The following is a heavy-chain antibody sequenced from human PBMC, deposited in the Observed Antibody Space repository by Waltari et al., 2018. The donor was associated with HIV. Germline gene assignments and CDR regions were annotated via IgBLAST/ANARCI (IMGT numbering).Heavy chain of an antibody. V-gene: IGHV3-30*04. D-gene: IGHD3-22*01. CDR3: ARDGHFYDSRPLDH. CDR1: GFTFSPFA. J-gene: IGHJ4*02. Sequence: QVQLVESGGGVVQPGGSLRLSCVASGFTFSPFAFHWVRQAPGKGREWAALMSYGGRNKVYADSVKGRFTISRDNSKNTLYLQMNSLRAEDTAVYYCARDGHFYDSRPLDHWGQGTLVTVSS. CDR2: MSYGGRNK.